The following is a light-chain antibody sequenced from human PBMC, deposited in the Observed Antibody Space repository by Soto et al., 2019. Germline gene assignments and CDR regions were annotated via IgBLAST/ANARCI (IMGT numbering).Light chain of an antibody. V-gene: IGLV2-8*01. CDR1: GSDIAVYDF. J-gene: IGLJ2*01. CDR2: EVS. CDR3: SSYSGSNTLV. Sequence: QSVLTQPPSASGSPGQSVTISCAGTGSDIAVYDFVSWYQQHPGKAPKLIIYEVSKRPSGVPDRFSASKSGNTAYLTVSGLQAEDEADYYCSSYSGSNTLVFGGGTKLTVL.